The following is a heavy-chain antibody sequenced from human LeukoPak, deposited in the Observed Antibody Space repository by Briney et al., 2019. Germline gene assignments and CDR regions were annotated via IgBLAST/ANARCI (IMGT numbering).Heavy chain of an antibody. CDR3: ARGARWAYYFDY. J-gene: IGHJ4*02. D-gene: IGHD4-23*01. CDR1: GFTFDDYA. CDR2: ISWNSGSI. V-gene: IGHV3-9*01. Sequence: PGGSLRLSCAASGFTFDDYAMHWVRQAPGKGLEWVSGISWNSGSIGYADSVKGRFTISRDNANNSVFLQMNNLRAEDSAIYYCARGARWAYYFDYWGQGSLVTVSS.